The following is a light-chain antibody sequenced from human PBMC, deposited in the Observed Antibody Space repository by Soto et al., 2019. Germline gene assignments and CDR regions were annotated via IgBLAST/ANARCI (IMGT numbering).Light chain of an antibody. CDR2: WAS. CDR3: HQFYGAPLT. J-gene: IGKJ4*01. Sequence: DIVMTQSPDSLAVSLGERATINCKSSQSVLSSSNNKNFLAWYQQKPRQPPKLLIYWASTRESGVPDRFSGSGSGTDFTLTISSLQAEDVAVYYCHQFYGAPLTFGGGTKVEIK. V-gene: IGKV4-1*01. CDR1: QSVLSSSNNKNF.